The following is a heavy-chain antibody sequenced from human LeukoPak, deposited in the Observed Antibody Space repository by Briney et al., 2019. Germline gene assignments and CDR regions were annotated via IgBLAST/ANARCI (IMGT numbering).Heavy chain of an antibody. V-gene: IGHV3-7*01. Sequence: GGSLRLSCAASEFTFSSYWMSWVRQAPGKGLEWVAKIKQDGSEKYNVDSVKGRFTISRDNAKNSLYLQMNSLRAEDTAVYYCARAMRDYGDFEGPFDYWGQGTLVTVSS. CDR1: EFTFSSYW. D-gene: IGHD4-17*01. CDR3: ARAMRDYGDFEGPFDY. CDR2: IKQDGSEK. J-gene: IGHJ4*02.